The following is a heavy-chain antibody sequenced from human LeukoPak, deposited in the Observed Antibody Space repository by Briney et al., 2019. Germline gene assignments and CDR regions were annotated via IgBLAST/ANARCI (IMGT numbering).Heavy chain of an antibody. J-gene: IGHJ6*02. Sequence: SETLSLPCIVSGGSISRYYWIWMRQPAGKGLEWIGRIYTSGSTKFNPSLKSRVTMSVHTSKKQFSLKLSSVTAADTAVYYCARQGYAEGDVWGQGTTVTVSS. D-gene: IGHD5-18*01. V-gene: IGHV4-4*07. CDR3: ARQGYAEGDV. CDR2: IYTSGST. CDR1: GGSISRYY.